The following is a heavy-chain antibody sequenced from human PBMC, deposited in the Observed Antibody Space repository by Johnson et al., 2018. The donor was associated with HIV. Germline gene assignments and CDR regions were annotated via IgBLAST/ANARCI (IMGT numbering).Heavy chain of an antibody. D-gene: IGHD3-10*01. CDR2: ISYDGSDK. Sequence: QVQLVESGGGVVQAGRSLRLSCAASGFTFNSYATHWVRQAPGKGLEWVAVISYDGSDKYYADSVKGRFTISRDNSKNTLYLKMNNLGPEDTAVYYCAKAELIRFGELNDGFDIWGQGTMVTVSS. CDR1: GFTFNSYA. V-gene: IGHV3-30*04. CDR3: AKAELIRFGELNDGFDI. J-gene: IGHJ3*02.